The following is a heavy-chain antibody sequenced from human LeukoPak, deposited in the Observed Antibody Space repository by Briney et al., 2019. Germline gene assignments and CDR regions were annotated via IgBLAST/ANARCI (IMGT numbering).Heavy chain of an antibody. CDR1: GYTFTSYD. CDR3: ARSPLGYSGSWYDY. D-gene: IGHD6-13*01. CDR2: MNPNSGNT. V-gene: IGHV1-8*03. J-gene: IGHJ4*02. Sequence: ASVKVSCKASGYTFTSYDINWVRQATGQGLEWMGWMNPNSGNTGYAQKFQGRVTITRNTSISTAYMELSSLRSEDTAVYYCARSPLGYSGSWYDYWGQGTLVTVSS.